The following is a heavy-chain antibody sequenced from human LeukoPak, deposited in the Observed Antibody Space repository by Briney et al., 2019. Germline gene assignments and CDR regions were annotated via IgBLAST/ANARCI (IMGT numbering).Heavy chain of an antibody. D-gene: IGHD3-16*01. CDR2: INHSGST. CDR1: GGSFIGYY. Sequence: SSETLSPTGAACGGSFIGYYWTWIRQPPGKGLEWIGEINHSGSTNYNPSLKSRVTISVDTSKNQFSLKLSSVTAADTAVYYCARAYGGHNWFDPWGQGTLATVSS. CDR3: ARAYGGHNWFDP. J-gene: IGHJ5*02. V-gene: IGHV4-34*01.